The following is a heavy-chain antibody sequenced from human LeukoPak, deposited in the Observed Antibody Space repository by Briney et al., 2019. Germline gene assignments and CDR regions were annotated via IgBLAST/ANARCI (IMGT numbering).Heavy chain of an antibody. V-gene: IGHV6-1*01. D-gene: IGHD6-13*01. CDR1: GDSLSRNSAA. CDR2: TYYRAQRYN. CDR3: ARGKAAGGQYHFYY. Sequence: HTLSLTRALSGDSLSRNSAAGNWIRHPPSRGLEWLGRTYYRAQRYNDYAVSVKNQITVNPDTSNNQFSPHLHPVTPEDTAVYHCARGKAAGGQYHFYYCGQGTPPTVSP. J-gene: IGHJ4*02.